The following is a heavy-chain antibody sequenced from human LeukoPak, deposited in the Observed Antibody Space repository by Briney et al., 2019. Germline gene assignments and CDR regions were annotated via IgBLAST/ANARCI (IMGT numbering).Heavy chain of an antibody. CDR1: GFTFSSYW. CDR2: IKQDGSEK. V-gene: IGHV3-7*01. J-gene: IGHJ5*02. CDR3: ARAYYDFWSGLNWFDP. Sequence: GGSLRLSCAASGFTFSSYWMSWVRQAPGKGLEWVANIKQDGSEKYYVDSVKGRFTISRDNAKISLYLQMNSLRAEDTAVYYCARAYYDFWSGLNWFDPWGQGTLVTVSS. D-gene: IGHD3-3*01.